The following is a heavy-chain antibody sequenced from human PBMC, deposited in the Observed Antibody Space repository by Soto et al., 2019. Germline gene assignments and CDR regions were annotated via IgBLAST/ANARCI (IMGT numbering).Heavy chain of an antibody. CDR2: ISYEGSNK. V-gene: IGHV3-30-3*01. D-gene: IGHD1-26*01. CDR1: GFTFSSYA. CDR3: ARYSGKYQGPIDY. J-gene: IGHJ4*02. Sequence: PGGSLRLSCAASGFTFSSYAMHWVRQAPGTGLEWVAVISYEGSNKYYADSVKGRFTISRDNSKNTLYLQMNSLRTEDTAVYFCARYSGKYQGPIDYWGQGTLVTVSS.